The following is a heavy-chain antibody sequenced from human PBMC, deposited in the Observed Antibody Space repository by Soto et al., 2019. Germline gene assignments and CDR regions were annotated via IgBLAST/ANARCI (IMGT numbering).Heavy chain of an antibody. D-gene: IGHD2-15*01. J-gene: IGHJ4*02. CDR1: GGSISSYY. CDR2: IYHSGST. V-gene: IGHV4-59*08. CDR3: ARRYCSSSSCYLDY. Sequence: PSETLSLTCTVSGGSISSYYWSWIRQPPGKGLEWIGYIYHSGSTNYNPSLKSRVTISVDTSKNQFSLKLSSVTAADTAVYYCARRYCSSSSCYLDYWGQGTLVT.